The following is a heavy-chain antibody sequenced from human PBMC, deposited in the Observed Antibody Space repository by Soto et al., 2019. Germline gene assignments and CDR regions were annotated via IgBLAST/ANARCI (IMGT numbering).Heavy chain of an antibody. CDR1: GGSISSYY. CDR2: IYYSGST. D-gene: IGHD6-13*01. Sequence: WETLSLTCTVSGGSISSYYWSWIRQPPGKGLEWIGYIYYSGSTNYNPSLKSRVTISVDTSKNQFSLKLSSATAADTAVYYCATYSSSWPDNWFDPWGQGTLVTVSS. J-gene: IGHJ5*02. V-gene: IGHV4-59*08. CDR3: ATYSSSWPDNWFDP.